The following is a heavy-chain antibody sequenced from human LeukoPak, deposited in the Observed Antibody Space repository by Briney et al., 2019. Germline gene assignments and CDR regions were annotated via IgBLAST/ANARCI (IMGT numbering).Heavy chain of an antibody. CDR1: GYTFTGYY. CDR2: LNPNSGVT. Sequence: ASVKVSCKASGYTFTGYYMHWVRQAPGQGLEWVGWLNPNSGVTNYAQKFQGRVTMTRDTSITTAYMELSGLRSDDTALYYCARRAYCGVSCSPIGHFDPWGRGTLVTVSS. CDR3: ARRAYCGVSCSPIGHFDP. J-gene: IGHJ2*01. D-gene: IGHD2-21*01. V-gene: IGHV1-2*02.